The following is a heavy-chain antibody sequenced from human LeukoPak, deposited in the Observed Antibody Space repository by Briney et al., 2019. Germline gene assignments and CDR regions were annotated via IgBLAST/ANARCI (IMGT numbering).Heavy chain of an antibody. V-gene: IGHV1-8*01. Sequence: GASVKVSCKASGYTFTSYDINWVRQATGQGLEWMGWMNLNSGNTGYAQKFQGRVTMTRNTSISTAYMELSSLRSEDTAVYYCARGPAGWQLADDFDYWGQGTLVTVSS. CDR2: MNLNSGNT. D-gene: IGHD6-6*01. CDR1: GYTFTSYD. J-gene: IGHJ4*02. CDR3: ARGPAGWQLADDFDY.